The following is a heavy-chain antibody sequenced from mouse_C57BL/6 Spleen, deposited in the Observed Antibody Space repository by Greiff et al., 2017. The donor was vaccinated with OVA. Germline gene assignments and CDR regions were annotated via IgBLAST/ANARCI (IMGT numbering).Heavy chain of an antibody. CDR2: IWWDDDK. J-gene: IGHJ2*01. Sequence: QVTLKECGPGILQPSQTLSLTCSFSGFSLSTFGMGVGWIRQPSGKGLEWLAHIWWDDDKYYNPALKSRLTISKDTSKHQVFLKIANVDTADTATYYCVRGYYGSSYDYWGQGTTLTVSS. CDR1: GFSLSTFGMG. V-gene: IGHV8-8*01. D-gene: IGHD1-1*01. CDR3: VRGYYGSSYDY.